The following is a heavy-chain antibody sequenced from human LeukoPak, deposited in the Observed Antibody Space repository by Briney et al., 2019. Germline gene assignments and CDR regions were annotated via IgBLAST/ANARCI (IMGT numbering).Heavy chain of an antibody. CDR1: GGSINNYY. D-gene: IGHD3-10*01. V-gene: IGHV4-59*01. CDR3: ARGFDYHGSGNVDY. CDR2: SYYSGNA. Sequence: SETLSLTCTVSGGSINNYYWYWMRQPPGKGLELIAYSYYSGNANYNPSLESRVTISVDTSMNQSSLKLTSVTAADTAVYYCARGFDYHGSGNVDYWGQGTLVTVSS. J-gene: IGHJ4*02.